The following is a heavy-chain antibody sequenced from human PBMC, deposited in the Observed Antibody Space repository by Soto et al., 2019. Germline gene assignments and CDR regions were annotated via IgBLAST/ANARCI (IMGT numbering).Heavy chain of an antibody. CDR3: AKEPDIGYSVRIGNY. CDR2: ISGGGGST. Sequence: GGSLRLSCAASGFTFSSYAMSWVRQAPGKGLEWVSAISGGGGSTYYADSVKGRFTISRDNSKNTLYLQMNSLRAEDTAVYYCAKEPDIGYSVRIGNYWGQGTLVTVSS. J-gene: IGHJ4*02. D-gene: IGHD5-18*01. V-gene: IGHV3-23*01. CDR1: GFTFSSYA.